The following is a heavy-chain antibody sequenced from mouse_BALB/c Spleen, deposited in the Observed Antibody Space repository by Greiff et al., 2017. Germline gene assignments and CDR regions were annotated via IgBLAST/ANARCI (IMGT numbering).Heavy chain of an antibody. CDR3: VRDQSFYAMDY. J-gene: IGHJ4*01. CDR2: IWTGGGT. Sequence: QVQLQQSGPGLVAPSQSLSITCTVSGFSLTSYDISWIRQPPGKGLEWLGVIWTGGGTNYNSAFMSRLSISKDNSKSQVFLKMNSLQTDDTAIYYCVRDQSFYAMDYWGQGTSVTVSS. CDR1: GFSLTSYD. V-gene: IGHV2-9-2*01.